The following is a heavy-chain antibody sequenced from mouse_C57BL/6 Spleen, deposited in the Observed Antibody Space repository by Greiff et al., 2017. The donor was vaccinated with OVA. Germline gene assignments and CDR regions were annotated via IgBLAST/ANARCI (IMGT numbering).Heavy chain of an antibody. CDR2: ISYDGSN. CDR3: ATNWDGGYFDY. D-gene: IGHD4-1*01. J-gene: IGHJ2*01. V-gene: IGHV3-6*01. Sequence: EVKLLESGPGLVKPSQSLSLTCSVTGYSITSGYYWNWIRQFPGNKLEWMGYISYDGSNNYNPSLKNRISITRDTSKNQFFLKLNSVTTEDTATYYCATNWDGGYFDYWGQGTTLTVSS. CDR1: GYSITSGYY.